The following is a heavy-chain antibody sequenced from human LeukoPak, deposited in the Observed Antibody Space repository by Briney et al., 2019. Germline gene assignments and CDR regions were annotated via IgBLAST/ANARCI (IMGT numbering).Heavy chain of an antibody. CDR1: GFTFSSYW. CDR2: INSDGSDT. D-gene: IGHD3-22*01. J-gene: IGHJ5*02. Sequence: PGGSLRLSCAASGFTFSSYWMHWVRQAPGKGLVWVSRINSDGSDTTYADSVKGRFTISRDTAKNTLYLQMNSLRAEDTAVYYCARAVYDSGGYNWFDPWGQGTLVTVSS. CDR3: ARAVYDSGGYNWFDP. V-gene: IGHV3-74*01.